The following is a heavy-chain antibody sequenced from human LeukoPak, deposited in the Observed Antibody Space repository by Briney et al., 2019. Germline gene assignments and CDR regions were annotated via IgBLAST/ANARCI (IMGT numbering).Heavy chain of an antibody. CDR3: ARDPVWSPVSGVFDS. V-gene: IGHV3-21*01. J-gene: IGHJ4*02. D-gene: IGHD2-21*01. CDR1: GFTFSTYS. Sequence: GGSLRLSCAASGFTFSTYSGNWVRQAPGKGLEWVSSITSSGRYIYDADSVKGRFTISRDNAKNSLYLQMNSLRAEDTAVYYCARDPVWSPVSGVFDSWGQGTLVTVSS. CDR2: ITSSGRYI.